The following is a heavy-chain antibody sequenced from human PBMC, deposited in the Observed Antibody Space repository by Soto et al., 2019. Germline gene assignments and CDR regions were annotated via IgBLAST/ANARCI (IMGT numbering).Heavy chain of an antibody. CDR2: IYYSGST. CDR1: GGSISSSSYY. D-gene: IGHD7-27*01. V-gene: IGHV4-39*01. CDR3: ARLGELGIPYWYFDL. Sequence: SSETLSLTCTVSGGSISSSSYYWGWIRQPPGKGLEWIGSIYYSGSTYYNPSLKNRVNISVDTSKNQFSLKLSSVTAADTAVYYCARLGELGIPYWYFDLWGRGTLVTVSS. J-gene: IGHJ2*01.